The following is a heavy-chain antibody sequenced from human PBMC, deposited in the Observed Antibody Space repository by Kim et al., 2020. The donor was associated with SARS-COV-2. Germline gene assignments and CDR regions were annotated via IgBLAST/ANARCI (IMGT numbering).Heavy chain of an antibody. CDR3: ARGRYCLGSSTSCQLYYFDY. J-gene: IGHJ4*02. V-gene: IGHV3-74*01. D-gene: IGHD2-2*01. Sequence: RFTISRDNAKNTLYLQMNSLRAEDTAVYYCARGRYCLGSSTSCQLYYFDYWGQGTLVTVSS.